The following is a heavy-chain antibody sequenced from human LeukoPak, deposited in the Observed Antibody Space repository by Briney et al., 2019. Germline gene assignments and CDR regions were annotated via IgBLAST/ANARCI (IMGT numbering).Heavy chain of an antibody. D-gene: IGHD2-2*01. CDR2: IYYSGST. V-gene: IGHV4-39*01. CDR3: ARLQRWPAAILDY. CDR1: GGSISSSSYY. J-gene: IGHJ4*02. Sequence: SETLSLTCTVSGGSISSSSYYWGWIRQPPGKGLEWIGSIYYSGSTYYNPSLKSRVTISVDTSKNQFSLKLSSVTAADTAVYYCARLQRWPAAILDYWGQGTLVTVSS.